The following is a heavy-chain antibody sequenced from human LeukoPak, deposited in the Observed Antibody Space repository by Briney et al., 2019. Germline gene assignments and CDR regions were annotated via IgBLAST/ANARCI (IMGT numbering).Heavy chain of an antibody. D-gene: IGHD3-3*01. J-gene: IGHJ4*02. V-gene: IGHV4-34*01. Sequence: SGTLSLTCAVYGGSFSGYYWSWIRQPPGKGLEWIGEINHSGSTNYSPSLKSRVTISVDTSKNQFSLKLSSVTAADTAVYYCARALRYDFWSGFVYFDYWGQGTLVTVSS. CDR1: GGSFSGYY. CDR3: ARALRYDFWSGFVYFDY. CDR2: INHSGST.